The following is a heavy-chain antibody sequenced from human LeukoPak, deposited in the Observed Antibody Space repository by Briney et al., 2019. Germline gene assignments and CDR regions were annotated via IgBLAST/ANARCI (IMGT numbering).Heavy chain of an antibody. CDR2: INPSGGST. CDR1: GYTFTSYY. V-gene: IGHV1-46*01. J-gene: IGHJ4*02. Sequence: ASVKVSCKSSGYTFTSYYMYWVRQAPGQGLEWMGIINPSGGSTRYAEKFQGRVTMTRDTSTSTVYMELSSLRSEDTAVYYCARDLYGSGNYYTYFDYWGQGTLVTVSS. D-gene: IGHD3-10*01. CDR3: ARDLYGSGNYYTYFDY.